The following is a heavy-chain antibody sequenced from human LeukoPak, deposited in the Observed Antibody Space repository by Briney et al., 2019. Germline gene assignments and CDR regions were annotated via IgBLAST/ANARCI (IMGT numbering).Heavy chain of an antibody. CDR3: ARLSAYYYGSYFYYYMDV. CDR1: GFTFSSYA. CDR2: ISYDGSNK. D-gene: IGHD3-10*01. J-gene: IGHJ6*03. V-gene: IGHV3-30*04. Sequence: GGSLRLSCAASGFTFSSYAMHWVRQAPGKGLEWVAVISYDGSNKYYADSVKGRFTISRDSSKNTLYLQMNSLRAEDTAVYYCARLSAYYYGSYFYYYMDVWGKGTTVTVSS.